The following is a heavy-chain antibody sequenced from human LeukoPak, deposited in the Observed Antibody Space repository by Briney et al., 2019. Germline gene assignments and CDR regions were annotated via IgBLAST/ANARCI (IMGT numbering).Heavy chain of an antibody. CDR1: GYTFTSYG. CDR3: AKDGEATYSSGWYGYFDY. CDR2: ISAYNGNT. D-gene: IGHD6-19*01. Sequence: GASVKVSCKASGYTFTSYGISWVRQAPGQGLEWMGWISAYNGNTNYAQKLQGRVTMTTDTSTSTAYMELRSLRSDDTAVYYCAKDGEATYSSGWYGYFDYWGQGTLVTVSS. J-gene: IGHJ4*02. V-gene: IGHV1-18*04.